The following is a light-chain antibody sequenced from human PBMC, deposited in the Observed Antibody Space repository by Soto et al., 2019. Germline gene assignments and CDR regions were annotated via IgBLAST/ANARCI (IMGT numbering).Light chain of an antibody. J-gene: IGLJ3*02. Sequence: QSALTQPASVSGSPGQSITISCTGTSSDVGIYNYVSWYQQHPGKAPKLMIYEVSNRPSGVSNRFSGSKSGNTASLTISGLQAEDEADYYCSSYTSSSTWVFGGGTKLIVL. V-gene: IGLV2-14*01. CDR3: SSYTSSSTWV. CDR2: EVS. CDR1: SSDVGIYNY.